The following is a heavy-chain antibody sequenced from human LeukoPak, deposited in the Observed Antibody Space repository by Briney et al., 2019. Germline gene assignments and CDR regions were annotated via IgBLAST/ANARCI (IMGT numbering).Heavy chain of an antibody. Sequence: GSSVKVSRKASGGTFSSYAISWVRQAPGQGLEWMGGIIPIFGTANYAQKFQGRVTITADKSTSTAYMELSSLRSEDTAVYYCASGGLRQVYYYYMDVWGKGTTVTVSS. CDR2: IIPIFGTA. V-gene: IGHV1-69*06. CDR3: ASGGLRQVYYYYMDV. D-gene: IGHD4-17*01. J-gene: IGHJ6*03. CDR1: GGTFSSYA.